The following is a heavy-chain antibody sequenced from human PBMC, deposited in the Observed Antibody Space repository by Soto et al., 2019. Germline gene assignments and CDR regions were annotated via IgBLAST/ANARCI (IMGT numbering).Heavy chain of an antibody. CDR1: GYSFTSYW. V-gene: IGHV5-10-1*01. D-gene: IGHD2-2*01. CDR3: ARGYCSSTSCYGGYYYYGIDV. J-gene: IGHJ6*01. CDR2: IDPSDSYT. Sequence: PGESLKISCKGSGYSFTSYWISWVRQMPGKGLEWMGRIDPSDSYTNYSPSFQGHVTISADKSISSAYLQWSSQKASDTAMYYCARGYCSSTSCYGGYYYYGIDVWGQVTTDNVSS.